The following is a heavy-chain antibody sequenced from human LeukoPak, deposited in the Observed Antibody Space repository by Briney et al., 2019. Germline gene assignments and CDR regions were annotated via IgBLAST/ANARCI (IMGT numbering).Heavy chain of an antibody. J-gene: IGHJ5*02. CDR1: GYTFTSYY. CDR3: ATSYNWKNWFDP. V-gene: IGHV1-24*01. Sequence: GASVKVSCKASGYTFTSYYMHWVRQAPGKGLEWMGGFDPEDGETIYAQKFQGRVTMTEDTSTDTAYMELSSLRSEDTAVYYCATSYNWKNWFDPWGQGTLVTVSS. D-gene: IGHD1-20*01. CDR2: FDPEDGET.